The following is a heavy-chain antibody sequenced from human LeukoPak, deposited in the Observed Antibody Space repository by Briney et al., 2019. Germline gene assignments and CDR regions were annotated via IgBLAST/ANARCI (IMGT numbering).Heavy chain of an antibody. CDR3: AKASSGRGYCSSTSCYGYYYYYYYMDV. J-gene: IGHJ6*03. CDR1: EFTFSDYY. Sequence: GGSLRLSCAASEFTFSDYYMSWIRQAPGKGLEWVSYISRSGSTIYYADSVKGRFTISRDNAKNSLYLQMNSLRAEDTAVYYCAKASSGRGYCSSTSCYGYYYYYYYMDVWGKGTTVTVSS. V-gene: IGHV3-11*01. D-gene: IGHD2-2*01. CDR2: ISRSGSTI.